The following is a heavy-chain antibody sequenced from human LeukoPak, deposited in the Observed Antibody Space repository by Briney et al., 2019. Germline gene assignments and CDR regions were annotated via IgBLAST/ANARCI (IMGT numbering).Heavy chain of an antibody. CDR2: INTNTGNP. D-gene: IGHD3-10*01. CDR1: GYTFTSYA. Sequence: GGSVKVSCMASGYTFTSYAMNWVRQAPGQGLEWMGWINTNTGNPTYAQGFTGRFVFSLDTSVSTAYLQISSLKAEDTAGYYCALWDPAVDYWGQGTLVTVSS. V-gene: IGHV7-4-1*02. CDR3: ALWDPAVDY. J-gene: IGHJ4*02.